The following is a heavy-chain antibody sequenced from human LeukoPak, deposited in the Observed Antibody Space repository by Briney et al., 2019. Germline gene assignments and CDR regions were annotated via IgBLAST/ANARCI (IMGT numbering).Heavy chain of an antibody. CDR2: IYTSGST. Sequence: MASETLSLTCTVSGVSISSGSYYWSWIRQPAGRRREWIVRIYTSGSTNYNPSLKSRVTISVDTSKNQFSLKLSSVTAADTAVYYCARSTVMVVVVPAAIVESNYYYYMDVWGKGTTVTISS. J-gene: IGHJ6*03. CDR1: GVSISSGSYY. V-gene: IGHV4-61*02. CDR3: ARSTVMVVVVPAAIVESNYYYYMDV. D-gene: IGHD2-2*01.